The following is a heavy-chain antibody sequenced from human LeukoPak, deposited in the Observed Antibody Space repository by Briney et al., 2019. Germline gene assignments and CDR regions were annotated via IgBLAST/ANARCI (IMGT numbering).Heavy chain of an antibody. Sequence: SEALSLTCTVSGGSVSGYYWSWIRQPPGKGLEWIGYIYYSGSTNYNPSLRSRVTISVDTSENHFSLKLTSVTAADTAVYYCARGAFYFDYWGQGTLVTVSS. CDR1: GGSVSGYY. CDR3: ARGAFYFDY. V-gene: IGHV4-59*02. CDR2: IYYSGST. J-gene: IGHJ4*02.